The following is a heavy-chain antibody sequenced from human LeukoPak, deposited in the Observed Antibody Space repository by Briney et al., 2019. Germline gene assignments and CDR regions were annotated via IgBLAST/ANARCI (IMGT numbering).Heavy chain of an antibody. V-gene: IGHV3-23*01. CDR3: AKARGYQGWFDP. J-gene: IGHJ5*02. CDR2: ISGSGGST. Sequence: GGSLRLSCTASGFTFSNYAMSWVRQASGKGLEWVSGISGSGGSTYYADSVKGRFTISRDNSKNTLYLQMNSLRAEDTAVYYCAKARGYQGWFDPWGQGTLVTVSS. D-gene: IGHD2-15*01. CDR1: GFTFSNYA.